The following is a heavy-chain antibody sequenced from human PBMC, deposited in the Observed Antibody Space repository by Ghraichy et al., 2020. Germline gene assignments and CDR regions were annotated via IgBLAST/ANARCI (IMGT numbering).Heavy chain of an antibody. D-gene: IGHD6-19*01. CDR2: INNDGSSI. Sequence: GGSLRLSCAASGFTFTKYWIHWVRQAPGKGLVWVSHINNDGSSISYVDSVKGRFTISRDNAKNTAYLEMNSLRGEDTAVYYCAVGSSGWSHFDYWGQGALVTVSS. CDR3: AVGSSGWSHFDY. CDR1: GFTFTKYW. V-gene: IGHV3-74*01. J-gene: IGHJ4*02.